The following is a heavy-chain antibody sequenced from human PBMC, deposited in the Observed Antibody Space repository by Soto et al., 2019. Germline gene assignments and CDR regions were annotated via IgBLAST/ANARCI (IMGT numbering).Heavy chain of an antibody. CDR1: CGSIISGGYY. CDR2: IYYSGST. CDR3: ARAYYGSGSSNDAFDI. D-gene: IGHD3-10*01. J-gene: IGHJ3*02. Sequence: SETLSLTCTFSCGSIISGGYYWSCIRQHPGKGLEWIGYIYYSGSTYYNPSLKSRVTISVDTSKNQFSLKLSSVTAADTAVYYCARAYYGSGSSNDAFDIWGQGTMVTVSS. V-gene: IGHV4-31*03.